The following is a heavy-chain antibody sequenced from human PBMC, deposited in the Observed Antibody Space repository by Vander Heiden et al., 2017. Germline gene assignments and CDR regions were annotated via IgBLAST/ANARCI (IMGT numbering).Heavy chain of an antibody. CDR2: MSGSGGST. J-gene: IGHJ4*02. D-gene: IGHD3-10*01. CDR1: GFTFSTYA. CDR3: AKDRWFGESHNRFDS. Sequence: EVQLLASGGGLVQPGGSLSLSCSASGFTFSTYAIGWVRQAPGKGLEWVSSMSGSGGSTYYADAVKGRFTISRDNSKNTLYLQMNSLRAEDTAVYYCAKDRWFGESHNRFDSWGQGTLVTVSP. V-gene: IGHV3-23*01.